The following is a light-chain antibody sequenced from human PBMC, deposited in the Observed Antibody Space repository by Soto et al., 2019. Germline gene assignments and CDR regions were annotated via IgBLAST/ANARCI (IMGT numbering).Light chain of an antibody. CDR2: DVS. Sequence: QSALTQPASVSGSPGQSITISCTGTSSDVGGYNYVSWYQQHPGKAPKLMIYDVSNRPSGVSNHFSGSKSGNTASLTISGRQAEDEADYYCSSYTSSSTLLYVFGTGTKHTVL. CDR1: SSDVGGYNY. V-gene: IGLV2-14*01. CDR3: SSYTSSSTLLYV. J-gene: IGLJ1*01.